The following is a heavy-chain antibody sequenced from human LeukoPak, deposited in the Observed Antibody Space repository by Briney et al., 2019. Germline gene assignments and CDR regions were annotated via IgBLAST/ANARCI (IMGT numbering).Heavy chain of an antibody. D-gene: IGHD1-14*01. CDR1: GGSFSDYY. Sequence: SETLSLTCAVSGGSFSDYYWGWIRQPPGRWLGWIGEINHIGRTNYNPSLESRVAIPVDSSKTQMSLRLTSVTAADTSLYFCARGPKTRFALARNSKPGYYLDSWGQGTLVTVSS. CDR2: INHIGRT. V-gene: IGHV4-34*01. CDR3: ARGPKTRFALARNSKPGYYLDS. J-gene: IGHJ4*02.